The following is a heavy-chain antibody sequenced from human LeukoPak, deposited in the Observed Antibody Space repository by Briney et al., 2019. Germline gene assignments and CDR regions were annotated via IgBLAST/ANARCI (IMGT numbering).Heavy chain of an antibody. D-gene: IGHD3-22*01. CDR3: ARLPYYYDNSGFRDYHYYMDV. CDR1: GDSISRYY. Sequence: SETLSLTCTVSGDSISRYYWTWIRQPPGKGREWIGYMFYSGSTTYNPSLKSRITISVDTSKNQFSLKLRSVTAADTAVYYCARLPYYYDNSGFRDYHYYMDVWGKGTTVNVFS. V-gene: IGHV4-59*08. CDR2: MFYSGST. J-gene: IGHJ6*03.